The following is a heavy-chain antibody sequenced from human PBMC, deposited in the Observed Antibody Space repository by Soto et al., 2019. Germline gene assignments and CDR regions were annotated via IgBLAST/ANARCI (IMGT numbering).Heavy chain of an antibody. CDR1: GFTFSSYS. V-gene: IGHV3-48*02. D-gene: IGHD2-15*01. Sequence: GGSLRLSCAASGFTFSSYSMNWVRQAPGKGLEWVSYISSSSSTIYYADSVKGRFTISRDNAKNSLYLQMNSLRDEDTAVYYCARGGYCRGGSCYNDSYGLAVWGQGTTDPGSS. J-gene: IGHJ6*02. CDR2: ISSSSSTI. CDR3: ARGGYCRGGSCYNDSYGLAV.